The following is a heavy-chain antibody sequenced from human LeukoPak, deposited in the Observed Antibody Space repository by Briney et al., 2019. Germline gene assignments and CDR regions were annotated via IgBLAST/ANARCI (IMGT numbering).Heavy chain of an antibody. Sequence: GGSLRLSCAASGFTFSSYVMHWVRQAPGKGLEWVAVISYDGNNQNYADSVKGRFTISRDNSKNTLYLQMNSLRAEDTAVYYCAKVPHLIGSGYYYFDYWGQGTLVTVSS. CDR2: ISYDGNNQ. V-gene: IGHV3-30-3*01. CDR3: AKVPHLIGSGYYYFDY. CDR1: GFTFSSYV. J-gene: IGHJ4*02. D-gene: IGHD3-3*01.